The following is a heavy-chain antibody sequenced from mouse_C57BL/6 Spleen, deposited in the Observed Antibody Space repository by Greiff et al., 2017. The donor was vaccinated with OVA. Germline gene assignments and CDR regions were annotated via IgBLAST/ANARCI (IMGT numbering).Heavy chain of an antibody. Sequence: VMLVESGPELVKPGASVKISCKASGYAFSSSWMNWVKQRPGKGLEWIGRIYPGDGDTNYNGKFKGKATLTADKSSSTAYMQLSSLTSEDSAVYFCARKGIYDGYLYYFDYWGQGTTLTVSS. J-gene: IGHJ2*01. CDR1: GYAFSSSW. V-gene: IGHV1-82*01. CDR3: ARKGIYDGYLYYFDY. CDR2: IYPGDGDT. D-gene: IGHD2-3*01.